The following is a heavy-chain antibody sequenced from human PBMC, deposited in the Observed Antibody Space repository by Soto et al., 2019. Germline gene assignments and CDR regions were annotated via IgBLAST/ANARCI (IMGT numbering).Heavy chain of an antibody. V-gene: IGHV5-51*07. CDR2: IYPGDSDT. D-gene: IGHD2-21*02. J-gene: IGHJ3*02. Sequence: PGESLKISGKGTGDSCASYWIGWVHQMPGKGLEWMGIIYPGDSDTRYSPSFQGQVTISDDKSISTAYLQWSIMKASDIAMYYCECGIVVVTARAFDIWGQATMVTVS. CDR3: ECGIVVVTARAFDI. CDR1: GDSCASYW.